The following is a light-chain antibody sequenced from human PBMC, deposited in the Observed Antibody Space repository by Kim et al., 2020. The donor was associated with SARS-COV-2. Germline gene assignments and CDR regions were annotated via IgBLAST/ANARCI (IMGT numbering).Light chain of an antibody. J-gene: IGLJ1*01. CDR2: SNN. CDR1: SSNIGSNT. CDR3: AAWDDSLNGYV. Sequence: QAVVTQPPSVSGTPGQRVTMSCSGSSSNIGSNTVNWYQQLPGTAPRLLIYSNNQRPSGVPDRFSGSKSGTSASLAISGLQSEDEADYYCAAWDDSLNGYVFASGTKVTVL. V-gene: IGLV1-44*01.